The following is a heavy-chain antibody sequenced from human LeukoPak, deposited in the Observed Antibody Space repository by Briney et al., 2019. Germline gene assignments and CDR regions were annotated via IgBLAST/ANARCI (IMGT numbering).Heavy chain of an antibody. V-gene: IGHV3-23*01. J-gene: IGHJ4*02. CDR2: ISDTGGRT. Sequence: PGGSLRLSCAASGFTFSSYAMSWVRQAPGKGLEWVSSISDTGGRTYYADSVKGRFTISRDNSKNTLYLQMNGLRADDTAVYYCAKEMIVVILPGGSFDYWGQGSLVTVSS. D-gene: IGHD3-22*01. CDR3: AKEMIVVILPGGSFDY. CDR1: GFTFSSYA.